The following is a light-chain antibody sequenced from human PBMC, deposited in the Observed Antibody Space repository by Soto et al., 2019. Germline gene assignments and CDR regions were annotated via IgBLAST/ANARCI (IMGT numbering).Light chain of an antibody. J-gene: IGKJ4*01. CDR2: AAS. CDR3: QQLNRYPLP. Sequence: IELTQSPSSLSASVGDRVTITCRASQGISSYLAWYQQKPGKAPKLLIYAASTLQSGVPSRFSGIGSGTDFTLTISSLQPQDFATYYCQQLNRYPLPFGGGTKVEIK. CDR1: QGISSY. V-gene: IGKV1-9*01.